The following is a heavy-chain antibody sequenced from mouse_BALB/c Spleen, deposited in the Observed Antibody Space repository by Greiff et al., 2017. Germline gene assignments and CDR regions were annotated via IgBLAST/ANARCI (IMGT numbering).Heavy chain of an antibody. CDR2: IWTGGGT. CDR3: VRDHDYDGGNWYFDV. CDR1: GFSLTSYD. V-gene: IGHV2-9-2*01. D-gene: IGHD2-4*01. J-gene: IGHJ1*01. Sequence: QVQLKQSGPGLVAPSQSLSITCTVSGFSLTSYDISWIRQPPGKGLEWLGVIWTGGGTNYNSAFMSRLSISKDNSKSQVFLKMNSLQTDDTAIYYCVRDHDYDGGNWYFDVWGAGTTVTVSS.